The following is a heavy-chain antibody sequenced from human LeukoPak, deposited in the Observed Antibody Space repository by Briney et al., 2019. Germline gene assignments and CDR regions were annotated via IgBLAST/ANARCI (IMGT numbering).Heavy chain of an antibody. J-gene: IGHJ5*02. V-gene: IGHV1-2*02. Sequence: GASVRVSSKAPGYTFTGYYMHWVRQAPGQGREWMGWINPNSGGTNYAQKFQGRVTMTRDTSISTAYTELSRLRSDDTAVYYCARGDYGDYDWFDPWGQGTLVTVSS. CDR2: INPNSGGT. CDR3: ARGDYGDYDWFDP. D-gene: IGHD4-17*01. CDR1: GYTFTGYY.